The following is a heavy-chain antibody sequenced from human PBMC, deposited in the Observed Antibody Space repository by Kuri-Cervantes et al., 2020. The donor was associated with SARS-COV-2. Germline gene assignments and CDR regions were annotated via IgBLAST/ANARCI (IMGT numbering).Heavy chain of an antibody. J-gene: IGHJ6*02. CDR3: ARENLAVVEGMDV. D-gene: IGHD2-15*01. V-gene: IGHV1-69*05. CDR1: GGTFSSYA. Sequence: SVKVSCKASGGTFSSYAISWVRQAPGQGLEWMGGIIPIFGTANYAQKFQGWVTMTRDTSISTAYMEPSRLRSDDTAVYYCARENLAVVEGMDVWGQGPTVTVSS. CDR2: IIPIFGTA.